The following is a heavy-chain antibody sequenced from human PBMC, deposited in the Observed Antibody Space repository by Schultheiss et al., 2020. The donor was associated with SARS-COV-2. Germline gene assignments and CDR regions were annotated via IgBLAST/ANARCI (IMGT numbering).Heavy chain of an antibody. CDR2: IYYSGST. D-gene: IGHD6-13*01. Sequence: SETLSLTCTVSGGSISSYYWSWIRQPPGKGLEWIGYIYYSGSTYYNPSLKSRVTISVDTSKNQFSLKLSSVTAADTAVYYCARVYSSSDHWGQGTLVTVSS. J-gene: IGHJ4*02. CDR1: GGSISSYY. CDR3: ARVYSSSDH. V-gene: IGHV4-59*08.